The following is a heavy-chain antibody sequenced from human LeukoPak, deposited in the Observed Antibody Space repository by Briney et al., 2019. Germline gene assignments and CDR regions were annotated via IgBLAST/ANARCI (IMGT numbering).Heavy chain of an antibody. J-gene: IGHJ4*02. CDR2: INTNTGST. CDR3: VRGIDTTGYFNY. CDR1: GYTFTTYP. V-gene: IGHV7-4-1*02. D-gene: IGHD3-22*01. Sequence: ASVTVSCKASGYTFTTYPMNWVRQAPGQGLEWMGWINTNTGSTTYAQGLTGRFVFSWDTSVSTAFLQINSLKAEDTALYYCVRGIDTTGYFNYWGQGTLVTVSS.